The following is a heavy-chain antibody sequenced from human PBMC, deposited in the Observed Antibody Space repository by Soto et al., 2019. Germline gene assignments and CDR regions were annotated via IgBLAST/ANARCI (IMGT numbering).Heavy chain of an antibody. CDR2: ISGSGDNT. CDR1: GFTFSNYV. J-gene: IGHJ4*02. V-gene: IGHV3-21*01. CDR3: AREEGDILTGYFYFDY. Sequence: GGSLRLSCAASGFTFSNYVMSWVRQAPGKGLEWVSSISGSGDNTYYADSVKGRFTISRDNAKNSLYLQMNSLRAEDTAVYYCAREEGDILTGYFYFDYWGQGTLVTVSS. D-gene: IGHD3-9*01.